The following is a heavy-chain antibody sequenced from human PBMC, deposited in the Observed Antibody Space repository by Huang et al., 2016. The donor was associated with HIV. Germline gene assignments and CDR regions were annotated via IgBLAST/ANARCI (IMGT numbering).Heavy chain of an antibody. D-gene: IGHD1-26*01. CDR3: VKGDIVGTANFFDY. J-gene: IGHJ4*02. Sequence: EVQLVESGGNLIQTGGSLRLACAASGFRFDNSAMYWVRQAPGKGLEWVSGISWNRANIAYGDSVKGRFTISRDNARNSLYLQMNSLRPDDTALYYCVKGDIVGTANFFDYWGQGTQVSVSS. CDR1: GFRFDNSA. CDR2: ISWNRANI. V-gene: IGHV3-9*01.